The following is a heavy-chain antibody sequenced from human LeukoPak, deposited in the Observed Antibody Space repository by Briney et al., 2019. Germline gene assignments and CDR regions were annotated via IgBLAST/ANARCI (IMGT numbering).Heavy chain of an antibody. Sequence: ASVKVSCKASGYTFTGYYIHWVRQAPGQGLEWMGWINPNSGGTNYAQRFQGRVTMTRDTSITTARMELSRLRSDDTAVYYCAVIAVTLGIYMDVWGKGTTVTVSS. CDR2: INPNSGGT. D-gene: IGHD6-19*01. J-gene: IGHJ6*03. CDR3: AVIAVTLGIYMDV. CDR1: GYTFTGYY. V-gene: IGHV1-2*02.